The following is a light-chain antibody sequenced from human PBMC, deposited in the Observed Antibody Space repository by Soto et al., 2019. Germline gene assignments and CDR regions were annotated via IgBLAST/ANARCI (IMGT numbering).Light chain of an antibody. V-gene: IGLV1-47*01. Sequence: QAVVTQPPAASGTPGQKVTISCSGSTSNIVTTYVYWYQQLPGTAPKLLIYRNNQRPSGVPDRFSGSKSGTSASLAISGLRSEDEGDYYCAIWDDSLSGRGVFGGGTKLTVL. CDR2: RNN. CDR3: AIWDDSLSGRGV. CDR1: TSNIVTTY. J-gene: IGLJ3*02.